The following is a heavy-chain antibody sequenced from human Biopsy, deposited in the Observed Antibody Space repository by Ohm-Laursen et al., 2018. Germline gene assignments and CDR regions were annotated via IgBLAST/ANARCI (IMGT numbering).Heavy chain of an antibody. CDR1: GKTFSDYY. Sequence: GTLSLTCAVYGKTFSDYYWSWIRQPPGKGLEWIGQINQSGRINYNPSLKSRVNISADKSNNQFSLKLTSVTSADTAVYFCGNEVHGRDYWGLGALVTVSS. D-gene: IGHD2-15*01. J-gene: IGHJ4*02. V-gene: IGHV4-34*08. CDR3: GNEVHGRDY. CDR2: INQSGRI.